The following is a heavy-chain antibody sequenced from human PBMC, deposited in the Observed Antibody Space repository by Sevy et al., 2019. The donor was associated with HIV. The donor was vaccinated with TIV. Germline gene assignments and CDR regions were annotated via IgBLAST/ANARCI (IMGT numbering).Heavy chain of an antibody. CDR3: ARTGCSITSCLTADAFDI. Sequence: GGSLRLSCAASGFTFSSYSMNWVRQAPGKGLEWVSSISGISNYMYYADSVKGRFTISRDNAKSSLYLQMNSLRAEDTAVYYCARTGCSITSCLTADAFDIWGQGTLVTVS. J-gene: IGHJ3*02. V-gene: IGHV3-21*06. CDR1: GFTFSSYS. CDR2: ISGISNYM. D-gene: IGHD2-2*01.